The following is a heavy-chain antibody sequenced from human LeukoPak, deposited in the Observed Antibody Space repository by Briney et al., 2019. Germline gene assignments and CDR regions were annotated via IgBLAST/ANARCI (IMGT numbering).Heavy chain of an antibody. V-gene: IGHV4-59*01. D-gene: IGHD2-2*01. J-gene: IGHJ5*02. Sequence: SETLSLTCTVSGGSISSYYWSWIRQPPGKGLEWIGHIYGSGSTNYNPSLKSRVTLSVDTSKNQFSLKLSSVTAADTAVYYCAREGTSGSHLNWFDPWGQGTLVTVSS. CDR2: IYGSGST. CDR3: AREGTSGSHLNWFDP. CDR1: GGSISSYY.